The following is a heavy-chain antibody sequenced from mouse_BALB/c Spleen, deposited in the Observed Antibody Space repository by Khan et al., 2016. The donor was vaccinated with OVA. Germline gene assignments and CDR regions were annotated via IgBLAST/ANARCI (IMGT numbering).Heavy chain of an antibody. Sequence: QVQLQQSGAELVRPGTSVKVSCKASGYAFTDYLIEWVKQRPGQGLEWIGVINPGSGGTNYNEKFQDKSTLTADPSSSTAYMQLSSLTSDDSAVYFCSRSGYGFGAYWGPGTLVTVSA. D-gene: IGHD1-2*01. J-gene: IGHJ3*01. CDR1: GYAFTDYL. CDR2: INPGSGGT. CDR3: SRSGYGFGAY. V-gene: IGHV1-54*01.